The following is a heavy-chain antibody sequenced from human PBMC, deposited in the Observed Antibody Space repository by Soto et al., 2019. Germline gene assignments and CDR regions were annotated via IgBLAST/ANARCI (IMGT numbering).Heavy chain of an antibody. CDR2: ISGSGRST. V-gene: IGHV3-23*01. CDR1: GFTFSTYA. J-gene: IGHJ4*02. CDR3: AKDLKSAVTPTSAFDY. Sequence: DVQLLDSGGGLVQPGGSLRLSCAASGFTFSTYAMNWVRQAPGKGLKWVSGISGSGRSTYYADSVKGRFTISRDNSKNTLYLQMNGLRAEDTAVYYCAKDLKSAVTPTSAFDYWGQGTLVTVSS. D-gene: IGHD4-17*01.